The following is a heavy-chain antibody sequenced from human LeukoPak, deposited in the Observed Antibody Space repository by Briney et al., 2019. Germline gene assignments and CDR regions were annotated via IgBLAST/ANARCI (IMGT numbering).Heavy chain of an antibody. V-gene: IGHV3-23*01. CDR1: GFTFSSYA. D-gene: IGHD6-13*01. CDR3: ASLPTVSSWHDAFDI. Sequence: PGGSLRLSCAASGFTFSSYAMSWVRQAPGKGLEWVSAISGSGGSTYYADSVKGRFTISRDNSKNTLYLQMNSLRAEDTAVYYCASLPTVSSWHDAFDIWGQGTMVTVSS. J-gene: IGHJ3*02. CDR2: ISGSGGST.